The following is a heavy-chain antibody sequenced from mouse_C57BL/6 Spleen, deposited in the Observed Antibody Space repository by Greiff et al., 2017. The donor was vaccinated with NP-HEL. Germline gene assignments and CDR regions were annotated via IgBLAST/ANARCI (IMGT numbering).Heavy chain of an antibody. CDR3: ARSDYGNYRLLVFDY. CDR2: INPNYGTT. V-gene: IGHV1-39*01. CDR1: GYSFTDYN. J-gene: IGHJ2*01. D-gene: IGHD2-1*01. Sequence: EVKLQESGPELVKPGASVKISCKASGYSFTDYNMNWVKQSNGKSLEWIGVINPNYGTTSYNQKFKGKATLTVDQSSSTAYMQLNSLTSEDSAVYYCARSDYGNYRLLVFDYWGQGTTLTVSS.